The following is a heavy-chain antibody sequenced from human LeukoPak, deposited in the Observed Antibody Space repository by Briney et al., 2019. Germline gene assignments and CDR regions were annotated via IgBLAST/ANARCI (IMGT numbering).Heavy chain of an antibody. Sequence: GGSLRLSCAASGFTFSSYAMHWVRQAPGKGLEWVAFIRYDGSNKYYAASVKGRFTIYRDNSKNTPYLQMNSLRAEDTAVYYCAKDDSGSYLEYFQHWGQGTLVTVSS. V-gene: IGHV3-30*02. CDR2: IRYDGSNK. CDR3: AKDDSGSYLEYFQH. J-gene: IGHJ1*01. D-gene: IGHD1-26*01. CDR1: GFTFSSYA.